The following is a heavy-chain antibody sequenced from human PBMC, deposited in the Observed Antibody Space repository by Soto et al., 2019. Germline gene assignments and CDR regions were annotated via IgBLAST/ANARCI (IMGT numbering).Heavy chain of an antibody. CDR1: GLTFSSYW. CDR3: ARENSYDFWSGPGVYFDH. CDR2: IKQDGSEK. D-gene: IGHD3-3*01. J-gene: IGHJ4*02. Sequence: GGSLRLSCAASGLTFSSYWMSWVRQAPGKGLEWVANIKQDGSEKYYVDSVKGRFTISRDNAKNSLYLQMNSLRAEDTAVYYCARENSYDFWSGPGVYFDHWGQGTLVTVSS. V-gene: IGHV3-7*01.